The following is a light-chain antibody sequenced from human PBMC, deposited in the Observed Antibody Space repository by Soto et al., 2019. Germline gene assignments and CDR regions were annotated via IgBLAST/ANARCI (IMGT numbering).Light chain of an antibody. Sequence: QSVLTQPASVSGSPGQSIAISCTGASSDVGGYNYVSWYQQHPGKAPRLMIYDVSNRPSGVSDRFSGSKSGNTAFLTISGLQAEDEAEYYCSSYTSSSTYVFGTGTKVTVL. CDR1: SSDVGGYNY. CDR2: DVS. V-gene: IGLV2-14*01. J-gene: IGLJ1*01. CDR3: SSYTSSSTYV.